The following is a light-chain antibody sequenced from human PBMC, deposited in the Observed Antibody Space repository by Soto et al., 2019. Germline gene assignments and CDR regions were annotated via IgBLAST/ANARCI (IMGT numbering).Light chain of an antibody. CDR2: AAS. Sequence: DIQMTQSPSSLSASVGDRVTITCRASQSISSYLNWYQQKPGKAPKLLIYAASSLQSGVPSRFSGSLSGTDFTLTISSLQPEDFATYYCQQSYSTPPDTFGQGTKLEIK. J-gene: IGKJ2*01. CDR3: QQSYSTPPDT. CDR1: QSISSY. V-gene: IGKV1-39*01.